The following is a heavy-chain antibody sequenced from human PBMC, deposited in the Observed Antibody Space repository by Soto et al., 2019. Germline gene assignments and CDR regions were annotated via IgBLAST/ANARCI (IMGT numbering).Heavy chain of an antibody. J-gene: IGHJ4*02. Sequence: GSLRLSCAASGFIFSGYGMHWVRQAPGKGLEWVAVISHDGNNKYYADSVKGRFTISRDNSKNTLYLQMNSLRAEDTAVYYCARGIAAAAPFDYWGQGTLVTVSS. CDR1: GFIFSGYG. CDR2: ISHDGNNK. V-gene: IGHV3-30*03. CDR3: ARGIAAAAPFDY. D-gene: IGHD6-13*01.